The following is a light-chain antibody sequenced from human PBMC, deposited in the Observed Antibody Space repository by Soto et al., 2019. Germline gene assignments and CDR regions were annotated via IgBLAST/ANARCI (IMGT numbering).Light chain of an antibody. CDR1: QSVTSSY. Sequence: EIVLTQSPGTLSLSPGERATLSCRASQSVTSSYLAWYQQKPGQAPRFLMYGASTRATGIPARFSGSGSGTEFTLTISSLQSEDFAVYYCQQYNNWPPWTFGQGTKVDIK. CDR3: QQYNNWPPWT. V-gene: IGKV3-15*01. CDR2: GAS. J-gene: IGKJ1*01.